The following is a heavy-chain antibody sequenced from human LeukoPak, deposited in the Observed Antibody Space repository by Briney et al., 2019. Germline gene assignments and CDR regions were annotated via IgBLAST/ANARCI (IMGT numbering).Heavy chain of an antibody. CDR2: IYYSGST. CDR1: GGSISSSSYY. Sequence: PSETLSLTCTVSGGSISSSSYYWGWIRQPPGKGLEWIGSIYYSGSTYYNPSLKSRVTISVDTSKNQFSLKLSSVTAADTAVYYCARSVRGVIITAYYYYYMDVWGKGTTVTISS. CDR3: ARSVRGVIITAYYYYYMDV. J-gene: IGHJ6*03. V-gene: IGHV4-39*07. D-gene: IGHD3-10*01.